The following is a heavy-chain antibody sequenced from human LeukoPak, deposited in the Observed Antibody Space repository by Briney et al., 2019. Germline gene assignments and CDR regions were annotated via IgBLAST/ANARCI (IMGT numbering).Heavy chain of an antibody. CDR3: AKRGDYGGNSPFDY. V-gene: IGHV3-30*18. D-gene: IGHD4-23*01. CDR1: GFTFSSYG. J-gene: IGHJ4*02. CDR2: ISYDGSIK. Sequence: GGSLRLSCAASGFTFSSYGMHWVRQAPGKGLEWVAVISYDGSIKYYADSVKGRFTISRDNSKNTLYLQMNSLRAEDTAVYYCAKRGDYGGNSPFDYWGQGTLVTVSS.